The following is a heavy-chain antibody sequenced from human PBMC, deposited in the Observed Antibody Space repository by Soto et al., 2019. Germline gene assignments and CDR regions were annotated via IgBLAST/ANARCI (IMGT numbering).Heavy chain of an antibody. D-gene: IGHD1-1*01. CDR1: GYSFTSYW. CDR2: IYPGDSDT. Sequence: PGESLKISCKGSGYSFTSYWIGWVRQMPGKGLEWMGIIYPGDSDTRYSPSFQGQVTISADKSISTAYLQWSSLKASDTAMYYCAIRRLERRHFYYYYGMDVWGQGTTVTVSS. J-gene: IGHJ6*02. V-gene: IGHV5-51*01. CDR3: AIRRLERRHFYYYYGMDV.